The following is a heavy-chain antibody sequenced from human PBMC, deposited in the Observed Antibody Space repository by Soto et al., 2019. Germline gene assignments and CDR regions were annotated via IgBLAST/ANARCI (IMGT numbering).Heavy chain of an antibody. J-gene: IGHJ4*02. CDR1: GFSISPYGLG. V-gene: IGHV2-5*01. D-gene: IGHD5-18*01. CDR2: IYWNDDK. CDR3: VNSPDSSSSDY. Sequence: SGPKLVNPTQALTLNCTFSGFSISPYGLGVGWIRHLPGKAPEWLSLIYWNDDKRYSPSLKSRLTIAKDTSKNLVVLTMTNVDPVDAATYYFVNSPDSSSSDYWGQGSRVTVS.